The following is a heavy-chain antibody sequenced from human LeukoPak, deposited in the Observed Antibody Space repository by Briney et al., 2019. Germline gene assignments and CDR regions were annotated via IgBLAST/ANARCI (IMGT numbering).Heavy chain of an antibody. D-gene: IGHD2-15*01. CDR2: ITSSGTYI. J-gene: IGHJ3*02. CDR3: AKRRCSGGSCGVYDAFDI. CDR1: GFTFNNYN. Sequence: GGSLRLSCAAPGFTFNNYNMNWVRQAPGKALEWVSSITSSGTYIFYADSVKGRFTISRDNSKNTLYLQMNSLRAEDTAVYYCAKRRCSGGSCGVYDAFDIWGQGTMVTVSS. V-gene: IGHV3-21*01.